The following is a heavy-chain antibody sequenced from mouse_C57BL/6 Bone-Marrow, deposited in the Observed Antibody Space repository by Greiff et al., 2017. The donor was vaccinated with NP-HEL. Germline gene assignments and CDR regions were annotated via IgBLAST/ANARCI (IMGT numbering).Heavy chain of an antibody. CDR1: GYTFTSYW. D-gene: IGHD2-3*01. CDR2: IHPNSGST. V-gene: IGHV1-64*01. Sequence: VQLQQPGAELVKPGASVKLSCKASGYTFTSYWMHWVKQRPGQGLEWIGMIHPNSGSTNYNEKFKSKATLTVDKSSSKSYMQLSSLTSEDSAVYYCARWLLLLAMDYWGQGTSVTVSS. CDR3: ARWLLLLAMDY. J-gene: IGHJ4*01.